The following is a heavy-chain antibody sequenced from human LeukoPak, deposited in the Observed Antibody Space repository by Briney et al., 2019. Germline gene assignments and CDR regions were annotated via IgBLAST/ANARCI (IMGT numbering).Heavy chain of an antibody. Sequence: PSETLSLTCAVSGGSISSGAYSWSRIRQPPGKGLEWIGYIYHSGSTYYNPSLKSRVTISVDRSKNQFSLKLSSVTAADTAVYYCARANCSGGSCWFDPWGQGTLVTVSS. CDR1: GGSISSGAYS. D-gene: IGHD2-15*01. J-gene: IGHJ5*02. V-gene: IGHV4-30-2*01. CDR2: IYHSGST. CDR3: ARANCSGGSCWFDP.